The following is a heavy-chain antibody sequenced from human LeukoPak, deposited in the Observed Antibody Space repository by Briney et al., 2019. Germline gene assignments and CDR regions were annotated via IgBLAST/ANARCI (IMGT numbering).Heavy chain of an antibody. J-gene: IGHJ4*02. V-gene: IGHV3-21*01. CDR1: GFTFSSYS. Sequence: GGSLRLSCAASGFTFSSYSMNWVRQAPGKGLEWVSSISSSSSYIYYADSVKGRFTISRDNAKNSLYLQMNSLRAEDTAVYYCARVAALYDPNDYWGQGTLVTVSS. CDR2: ISSSSSYI. D-gene: IGHD2-2*02. CDR3: ARVAALYDPNDY.